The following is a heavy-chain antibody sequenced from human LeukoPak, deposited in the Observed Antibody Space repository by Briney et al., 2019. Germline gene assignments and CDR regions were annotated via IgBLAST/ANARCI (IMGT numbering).Heavy chain of an antibody. Sequence: GGSLRLSCAACGFTFSDYYMSWIRQAQGKGLEWVSYISSSGSTIYYADSVKGRFTISRDNAKNSLYLQMNSLRAEDTAVYYCARGQYSNYFGMDVWGQGTTVTVSS. CDR1: GFTFSDYY. V-gene: IGHV3-11*01. CDR3: ARGQYSNYFGMDV. CDR2: ISSSGSTI. J-gene: IGHJ6*02. D-gene: IGHD4-11*01.